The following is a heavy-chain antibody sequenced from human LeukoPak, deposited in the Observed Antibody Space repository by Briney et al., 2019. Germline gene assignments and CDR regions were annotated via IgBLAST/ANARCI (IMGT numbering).Heavy chain of an antibody. D-gene: IGHD3-22*01. CDR2: INPSGGST. CDR3: AREQAYDSSGCYYENYFDY. CDR1: GYTFTSYY. V-gene: IGHV1-46*01. Sequence: ASVKVSCKASGYTFTSYYMHWVRQAPGQGLEWMGVINPSGGSTSYAQKFQGRVTMTRDTSTSTVYMELSSLRSEDTAVYYCAREQAYDSSGCYYENYFDYWGQGTLVTVSS. J-gene: IGHJ4*02.